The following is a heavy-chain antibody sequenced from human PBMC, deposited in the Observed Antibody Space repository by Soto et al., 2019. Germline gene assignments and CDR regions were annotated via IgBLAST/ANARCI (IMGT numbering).Heavy chain of an antibody. Sequence: GGSLRLSCAASGFTFSNAWINWVRQAPGKGLEWVGRIKSKTDGGTADYAAPVKGRFTISRDDSKNTLYLQMNSLQTEDTAVYYCTTLKYYDFWSGYYRKLNYYMDVWGKGTTVTVSS. D-gene: IGHD3-3*01. CDR1: GFTFSNAW. J-gene: IGHJ6*03. CDR2: IKSKTDGGTA. CDR3: TTLKYYDFWSGYYRKLNYYMDV. V-gene: IGHV3-15*07.